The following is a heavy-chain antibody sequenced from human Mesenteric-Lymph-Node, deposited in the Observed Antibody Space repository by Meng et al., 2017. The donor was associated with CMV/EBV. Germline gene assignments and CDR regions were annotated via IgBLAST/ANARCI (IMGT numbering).Heavy chain of an antibody. CDR1: GYTFTGYY. V-gene: IGHV1-2*02. D-gene: IGHD1-1*01. CDR3: ARDKLQLERLDYGMDV. J-gene: IGHJ6*02. CDR2: INPNSGGT. Sequence: ASVKVSCKASGYTFTGYYMHWVRQALGQGLEWMGWINPNSGGTNYAQKFQGRVTMTRDTSISTAYMELSRLRSDDTAVYYCARDKLQLERLDYGMDVWGQGTTVTVSS.